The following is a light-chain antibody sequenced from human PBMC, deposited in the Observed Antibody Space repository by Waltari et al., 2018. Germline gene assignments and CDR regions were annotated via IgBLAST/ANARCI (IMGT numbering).Light chain of an antibody. CDR3: QQYKYYPFI. CDR2: AAS. CDR1: QCISSS. V-gene: IGKV1-16*01. J-gene: IGKJ3*01. Sequence: DIQMTQSPSSLSASVGDRVTITCLASQCISSSLAWFQQKPGKAPKPLIYAASSLQGGVPSTLSGSGSGTDFTRTISSLQPEDCATYYCQQYKYYPFIFGPGTKVDIK.